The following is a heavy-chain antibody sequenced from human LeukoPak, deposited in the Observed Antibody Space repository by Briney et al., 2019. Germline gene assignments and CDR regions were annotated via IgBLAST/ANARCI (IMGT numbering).Heavy chain of an antibody. D-gene: IGHD3-9*01. Sequence: ASVKVSCKASGYTFTSYYMHWVRQAPGQGLEWMGWFSAYNGNTNYAQKLQGRVTMTTDTSTSTAYMELRSLRSDDTAVYYCARAYYDILTGYYSNVDYWGQGTLVTVSS. V-gene: IGHV1-18*04. CDR2: FSAYNGNT. CDR3: ARAYYDILTGYYSNVDY. J-gene: IGHJ4*02. CDR1: GYTFTSYY.